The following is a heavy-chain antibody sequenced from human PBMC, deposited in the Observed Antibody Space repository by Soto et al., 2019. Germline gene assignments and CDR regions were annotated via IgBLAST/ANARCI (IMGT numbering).Heavy chain of an antibody. V-gene: IGHV1-18*01. CDR1: GYTFSTSG. J-gene: IGHJ1*01. CDR3: ARDTESNRYND. D-gene: IGHD1-20*01. Sequence: ASVKVSCKTSGYTFSTSGISWGRQAPGQGLEWVGRIRPNNGNRKSAQRLQGRVTLTTDTSASTAYMELRSLTPDDTAMYYCARDTESNRYNDWGQGTLVTVSS. CDR2: IRPNNGNR.